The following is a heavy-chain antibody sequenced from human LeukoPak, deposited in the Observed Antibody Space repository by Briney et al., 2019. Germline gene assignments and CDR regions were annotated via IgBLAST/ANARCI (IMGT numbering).Heavy chain of an antibody. J-gene: IGHJ4*02. V-gene: IGHV4-61*02. CDR3: ARLGVRYYYGSGRPYRYFDY. CDR1: GGSISSGSYY. D-gene: IGHD3-10*01. CDR2: IYTSGST. Sequence: PSETLSLTCTVSGGSISSGSYYWSWIRQPAGKGLEWIGRIYTSGSTNYNPSLKSRVTISVDTSKNQFSLKLSSVTAADTAVYYCARLGVRYYYGSGRPYRYFDYWGQGTLVTVSS.